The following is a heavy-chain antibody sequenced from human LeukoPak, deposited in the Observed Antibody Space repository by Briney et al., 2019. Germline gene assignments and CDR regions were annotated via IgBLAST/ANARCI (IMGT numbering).Heavy chain of an antibody. CDR2: IYSGGST. CDR3: ARVGEQWLDGGGYFDY. V-gene: IGHV3-53*01. Sequence: GGSLRLSCAASGFTVSSNYMSWVRQAPGKGLEWVSVIYSGGSTYYADSVKGRFTISRDNSKNTLYLQMNSLRAEDTAVYYCARVGEQWLDGGGYFDYWGQGTLVTVSS. D-gene: IGHD6-19*01. CDR1: GFTVSSNY. J-gene: IGHJ4*02.